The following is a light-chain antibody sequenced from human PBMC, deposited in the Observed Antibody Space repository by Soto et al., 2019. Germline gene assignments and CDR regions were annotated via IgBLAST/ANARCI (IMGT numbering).Light chain of an antibody. CDR2: EAS. V-gene: IGLV2-14*02. Sequence: QSALTQPASVSGSPGQSITISCTVTGSDVRTYNLVSWYQQHPGKVPKLIIYEASKRPSGVSNRFSGSKSGNTASLTISGLQAEDEAEYYCSSYTNINTRACVFGTGTKLTVL. J-gene: IGLJ1*01. CDR1: GSDVRTYNL. CDR3: SSYTNINTRACV.